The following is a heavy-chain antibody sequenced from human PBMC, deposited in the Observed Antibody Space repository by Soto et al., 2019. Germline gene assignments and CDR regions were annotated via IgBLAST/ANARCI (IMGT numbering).Heavy chain of an antibody. CDR1: GYNFKNYA. V-gene: IGHV1-3*01. CDR2: SNEGSGNS. CDR3: VRAGRGISGVVALDY. J-gene: IGHJ4*02. D-gene: IGHD3-3*01. Sequence: QVQLVQSGAEVKRPGASVRVSCKASGYNFKNYAIHWVRQAPGQRLEWMGWSNEGSGNSRYSQKFQGRVSITRDTSANKVYMDLSSLKSEDTATYYCVRAGRGISGVVALDYWGPGTLVTGSS.